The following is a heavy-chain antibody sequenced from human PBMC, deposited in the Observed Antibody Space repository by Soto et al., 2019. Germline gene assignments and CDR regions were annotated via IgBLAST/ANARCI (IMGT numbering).Heavy chain of an antibody. CDR3: AKGRVAGGYDLWYYYDYMDV. CDR2: MNPNSGNT. CDR1: GYTFTSYD. Sequence: QVQLVQSGAEVKKPGASVKVSCKASGYTFTSYDINWVRQATGQGLEWMGWMNPNSGNTGYAQKFQGRVTMTRNTSISTANMELSRLRSEDTAVYYGAKGRVAGGYDLWYYYDYMDVWGKGTTVTVSS. J-gene: IGHJ6*03. D-gene: IGHD3-3*01. V-gene: IGHV1-8*01.